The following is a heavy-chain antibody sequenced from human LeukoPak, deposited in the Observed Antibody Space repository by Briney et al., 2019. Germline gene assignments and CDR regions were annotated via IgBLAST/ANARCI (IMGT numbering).Heavy chain of an antibody. Sequence: GESLRLSCAASGFTFSSYAMSWVRQAPGKGLEWVSAISGSGGSTYYADSVKGRFTISRDNSKNTLYLQMNSLRAEDTAVYYCAKKGRYYDSSGYYSLDYWGQGTLVTVSS. J-gene: IGHJ4*02. CDR2: ISGSGGST. D-gene: IGHD3-22*01. CDR3: AKKGRYYDSSGYYSLDY. V-gene: IGHV3-23*01. CDR1: GFTFSSYA.